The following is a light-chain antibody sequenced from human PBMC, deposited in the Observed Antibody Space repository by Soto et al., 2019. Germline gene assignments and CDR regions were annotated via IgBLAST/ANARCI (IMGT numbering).Light chain of an antibody. J-gene: IGLJ1*01. CDR3: VSFTTSRSYV. CDR1: SSDVGAYIF. Sequence: QSALTQPASASVSPGQSITNTCPGTSSDVGAYIFVSWYQQDTGKAPTPMIYDLITRPPGDSNRCSSSKSVNTASLTISGVQAEDDADYYCVSFTTSRSYVVAPAPKLTVL. CDR2: DLI. V-gene: IGLV2-14*03.